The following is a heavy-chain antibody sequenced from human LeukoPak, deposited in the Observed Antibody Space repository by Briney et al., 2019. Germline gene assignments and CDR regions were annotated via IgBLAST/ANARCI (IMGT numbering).Heavy chain of an antibody. CDR3: AKERFYYDSSGYDLA. V-gene: IGHV1-18*01. J-gene: IGHJ4*02. Sequence: ASVKVSCKASGYTFTSYGISWVRQAPGQGLEWMGWISAYNGNTIYAQKLQGRVTMTTDTSTSTAYMELRSLRSDDTAVYYCAKERFYYDSSGYDLAWGPGTLVTVSS. D-gene: IGHD3-22*01. CDR1: GYTFTSYG. CDR2: ISAYNGNT.